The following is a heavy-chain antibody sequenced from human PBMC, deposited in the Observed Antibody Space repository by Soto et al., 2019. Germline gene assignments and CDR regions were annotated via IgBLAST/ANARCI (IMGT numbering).Heavy chain of an antibody. CDR1: GFTFSSYW. CDR3: TRGGYMTAFDM. CDR2: VNNDGSGT. Sequence: EVQLVESGGGLVQPGGSLRLSCAASGFTFSSYWMHWVRQAPGKGLVWVSRVNNDGSGTIYADSVKGRFTISRDNAKNTVYLEMNSLRAEDTALYFCTRGGYMTAFDMWGQGTMVTVSS. D-gene: IGHD6-13*01. V-gene: IGHV3-74*01. J-gene: IGHJ3*02.